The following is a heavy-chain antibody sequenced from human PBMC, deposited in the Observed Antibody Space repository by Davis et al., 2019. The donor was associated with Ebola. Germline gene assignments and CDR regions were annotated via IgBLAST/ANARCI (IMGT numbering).Heavy chain of an antibody. Sequence: GESLKISCKGSGYSFTTYWIAWVRQTPGKGLEWMGVIFSGDSDTRYRPPFEGQVTISVDRSITTAYLQWSSLKASDTAMYYCARQGSYYYYYYGMDVWGKGTTVTVSS. D-gene: IGHD3-10*01. CDR1: GYSFTTYW. V-gene: IGHV5-51*01. J-gene: IGHJ6*04. CDR2: IFSGDSDT. CDR3: ARQGSYYYYYYGMDV.